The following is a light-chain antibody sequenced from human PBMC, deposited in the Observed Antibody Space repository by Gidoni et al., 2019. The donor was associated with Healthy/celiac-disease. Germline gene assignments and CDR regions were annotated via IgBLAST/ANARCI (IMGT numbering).Light chain of an antibody. CDR1: SSNIGAGYD. Sequence: QSVLTPPPSVSGAPGQRVTISCTGSSSNIGAGYDVPWYQQLPGTAPKLLIYGNTNRPSGVPDRFSGSKSGTSASLAITGLQAEDEADYYCQSYDSSLSAYVVFGGGTKLTVL. V-gene: IGLV1-40*01. CDR3: QSYDSSLSAYVV. CDR2: GNT. J-gene: IGLJ2*01.